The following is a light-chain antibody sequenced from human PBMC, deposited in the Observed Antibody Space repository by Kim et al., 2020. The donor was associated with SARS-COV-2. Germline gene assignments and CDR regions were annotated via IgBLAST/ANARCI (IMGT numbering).Light chain of an antibody. J-gene: IGLJ3*02. Sequence: ALGQTVRIKCQGDSLRSYYARWYQQRPGQAPVLLIYDKNNRPSGIPERFSGSSSGNTASLTITGAQAEDEADHYCNSRESGVNHVVFGGGTQLTVL. CDR1: SLRSYY. CDR2: DKN. V-gene: IGLV3-19*01. CDR3: NSRESGVNHVV.